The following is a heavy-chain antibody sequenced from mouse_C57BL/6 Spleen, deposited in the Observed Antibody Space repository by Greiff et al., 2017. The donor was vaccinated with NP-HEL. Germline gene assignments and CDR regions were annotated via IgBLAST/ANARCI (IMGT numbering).Heavy chain of an antibody. CDR1: GFTFTDYY. CDR2: IRNKANGYTT. CDR3: ARYPAPYAMDG. J-gene: IGHJ4*01. V-gene: IGHV7-3*01. Sequence: EVQLMESGGGLVQPGGSLSLSCAASGFTFTDYYMSWVRQPPGQALEWLGFIRNKANGYTTDYHASVKGLFTSSRDNSQSILYLQMNALRAEDSATYYCARYPAPYAMDGWGQGTTVTVAS.